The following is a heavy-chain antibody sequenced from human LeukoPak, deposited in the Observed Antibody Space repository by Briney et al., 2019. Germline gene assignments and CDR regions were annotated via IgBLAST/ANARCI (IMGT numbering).Heavy chain of an antibody. CDR2: IYYSGST. D-gene: IGHD3-22*01. V-gene: IGHV4-39*01. J-gene: IGHJ4*02. Sequence: QPSETLSLTCTVSGGSISSSSYYWGWIRQPPGKGLEWIGSIYYSGSTYYNPSLKSRVTISVDTSKNQFSLKLSSVTAADTAVYYCAALGIVVVIDYWGQGTLVTVSS. CDR1: GGSISSSSYY. CDR3: AALGIVVVIDY.